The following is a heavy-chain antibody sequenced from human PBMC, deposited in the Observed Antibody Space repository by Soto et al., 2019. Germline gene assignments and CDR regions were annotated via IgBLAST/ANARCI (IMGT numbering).Heavy chain of an antibody. CDR3: TRRNWNYVFDY. CDR2: IYWDDDK. J-gene: IGHJ4*02. V-gene: IGHV2-5*02. D-gene: IGHD1-7*01. CDR1: GFSLSTSGVG. Sequence: QITLKESGPTLVKPTQTLTLTCTFSGFSLSTSGVGVGWIRQPPGKALEWLALIYWDDDKRYSPSLKSRLTITKDTSKNQVVLTMTNMEPVDTATYYCTRRNWNYVFDYWGQGTLVTVSS.